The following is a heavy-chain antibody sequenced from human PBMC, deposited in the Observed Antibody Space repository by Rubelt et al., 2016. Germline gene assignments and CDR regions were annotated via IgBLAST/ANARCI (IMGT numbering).Heavy chain of an antibody. J-gene: IGHJ4*02. D-gene: IGHD2-21*02. Sequence: QLQLQESGPGLVKPSETLSLTCTVSGGSISSSSFYWGWIRQPPGKGLEWIGSIYYSGSTYYNPSLKSRVPISGDTSKNQFSLKLGAVTASDTALYYCARAIPAYCGGDCYSSYYVDYWGQGTLVTVSS. CDR2: IYYSGST. CDR1: GGSISSSSFY. CDR3: ARAIPAYCGGDCYSSYYVDY. V-gene: IGHV4-39*07.